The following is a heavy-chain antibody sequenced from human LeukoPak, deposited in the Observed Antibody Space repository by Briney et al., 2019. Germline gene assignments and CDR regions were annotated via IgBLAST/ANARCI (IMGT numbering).Heavy chain of an antibody. V-gene: IGHV1-2*02. J-gene: IGHJ4*02. Sequence: ASAKVSCKASGYTFTGYYMHWVRQAPGQGLEWMGWINPNSGGTNYAQKFQGRVTMTRDTSISTAYMELSRLRSDDTAVYYCARDLPDTVTMGAGDYWGQGTLVTVSS. CDR2: INPNSGGT. CDR1: GYTFTGYY. CDR3: ARDLPDTVTMGAGDY. D-gene: IGHD4-17*01.